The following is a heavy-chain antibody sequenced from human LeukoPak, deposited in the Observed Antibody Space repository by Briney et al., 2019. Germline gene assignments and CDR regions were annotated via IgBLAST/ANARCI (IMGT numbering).Heavy chain of an antibody. CDR2: INPNSGGT. CDR3: ARGDYRLYYYYMDV. V-gene: IGHV1-2*02. J-gene: IGHJ6*03. CDR1: GYTFTGYY. D-gene: IGHD4-17*01. Sequence: ASVKVSCKASGYTFTGYYMHWVRQAPGQGLEWMGWINPNSGGTNYAQKFQCRVTMTRDTSISTAYMELSRLTSDDTAVYYCARGDYRLYYYYMDVWGRGTTVTISS.